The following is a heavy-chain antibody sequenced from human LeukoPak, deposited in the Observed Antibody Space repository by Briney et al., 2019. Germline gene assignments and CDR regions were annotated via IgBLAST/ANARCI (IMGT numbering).Heavy chain of an antibody. Sequence: SETLSLTRTVSGGSISSSSYYWGWIRQPPGKGLEWIGSIYYSGSTYYNPSLKSRVTISVDTSKNQFSLKLSSVTAADTAMYYCAVSSRLKPPDYWGQGTLVTVSS. CDR1: GGSISSSSYY. CDR3: AVSSRLKPPDY. V-gene: IGHV4-39*01. CDR2: IYYSGST. J-gene: IGHJ4*02.